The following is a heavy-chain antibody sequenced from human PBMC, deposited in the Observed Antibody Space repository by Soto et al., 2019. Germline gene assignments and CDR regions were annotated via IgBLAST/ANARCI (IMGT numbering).Heavy chain of an antibody. Sequence: GGSLRLSCAASGFTFSSYSMNWVRQAPGKGLEWVSYISSSSSTIYYADSVKGRFTISRDNAKNSLYLQMNSLRDEDTAVYYCARDRSGSGIKRRYDAFDIWGQGTMVTVSS. D-gene: IGHD1-26*01. CDR1: GFTFSSYS. CDR2: ISSSSSTI. V-gene: IGHV3-48*02. J-gene: IGHJ3*02. CDR3: ARDRSGSGIKRRYDAFDI.